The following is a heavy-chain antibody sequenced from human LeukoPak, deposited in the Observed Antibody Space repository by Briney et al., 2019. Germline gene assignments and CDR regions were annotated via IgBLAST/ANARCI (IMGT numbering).Heavy chain of an antibody. CDR1: GGSFSGYY. CDR3: AREYSSGWPGFDY. CDR2: INHSGST. V-gene: IGHV4-34*01. Sequence: SETLSLTCAVYGGSFSGYYWSWIRQPPGKGLEWIGEINHSGSTNYNPSLKSRVTISVDTSKNQFSLKLSSVTAADTAVYYCAREYSSGWPGFDYWGQGTLVAVSS. J-gene: IGHJ4*02. D-gene: IGHD6-19*01.